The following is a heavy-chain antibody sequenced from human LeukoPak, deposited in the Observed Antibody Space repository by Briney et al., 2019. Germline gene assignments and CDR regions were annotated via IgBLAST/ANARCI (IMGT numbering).Heavy chain of an antibody. V-gene: IGHV1-18*01. D-gene: IGHD1-26*01. CDR3: ARPHSLGGSFYVFDY. CDR1: GYTFTSYG. J-gene: IGHJ4*02. CDR2: ISVYNGNT. Sequence: ASVKVSCKASGYTFTSYGISWVRQAPGQGLEWMGWISVYNGNTNYAQKLQGRVTMTTDTSTSTAYMELRSLRSDDTAVYYCARPHSLGGSFYVFDYWGQGTLITVSS.